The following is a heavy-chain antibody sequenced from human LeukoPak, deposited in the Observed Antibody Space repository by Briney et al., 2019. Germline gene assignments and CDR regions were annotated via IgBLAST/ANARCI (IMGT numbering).Heavy chain of an antibody. CDR1: GYSISSGYY. CDR3: ARGVGLTQGGTFDY. Sequence: SETLSLTCTVSGYSISSGYYWGWIRQPPGKGLEWIGSIYHSGSTYYNPSPKSRVTISVDTSKNQLSLKLSSVTAADTAVYYCARGVGLTQGGTFDYWGQGTLVSVSS. D-gene: IGHD1-1*01. V-gene: IGHV4-38-2*02. CDR2: IYHSGST. J-gene: IGHJ4*02.